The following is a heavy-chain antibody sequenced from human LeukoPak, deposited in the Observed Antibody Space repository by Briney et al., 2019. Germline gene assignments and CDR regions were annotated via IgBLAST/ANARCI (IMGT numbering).Heavy chain of an antibody. CDR1: GFTFSIYA. CDR2: ISGSDSNT. D-gene: IGHD4-11*01. Sequence: GGSLRLSRAASGFTFSIYAMSWVRQAPGKGLEWVSVISGSDSNTYYADSVKGRFTISRDNSKNTVYLQMNSLSAEDTAVYYCARTVRADYWGQGTLVTVSS. CDR3: ARTVRADY. J-gene: IGHJ4*02. V-gene: IGHV3-23*01.